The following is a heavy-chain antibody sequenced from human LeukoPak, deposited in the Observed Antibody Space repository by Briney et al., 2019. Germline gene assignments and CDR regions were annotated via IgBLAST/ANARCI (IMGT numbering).Heavy chain of an antibody. Sequence: GGCLRLSCAASGFTFSDYYMSWIRQAPGKGLEWVSYISSRSSHTNYADSVKGRFTISRDNAKNSLYLQMNSLRAEDTAVYYCARFSSGWYYFDYWGQGTLVTV. D-gene: IGHD6-19*01. CDR2: ISSRSSHT. J-gene: IGHJ4*02. V-gene: IGHV3-11*03. CDR3: ARFSSGWYYFDY. CDR1: GFTFSDYY.